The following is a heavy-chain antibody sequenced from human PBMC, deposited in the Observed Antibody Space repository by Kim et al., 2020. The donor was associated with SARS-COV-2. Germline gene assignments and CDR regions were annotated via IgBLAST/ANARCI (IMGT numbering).Heavy chain of an antibody. CDR3: ARQKYSGSYPDPFDY. J-gene: IGHJ4*02. V-gene: IGHV4-39*01. D-gene: IGHD1-26*01. Sequence: PSLRSRVTISVDTSKSQFSLKLSSVTAADTAVYYCARQKYSGSYPDPFDYWGQGTLVTVSS.